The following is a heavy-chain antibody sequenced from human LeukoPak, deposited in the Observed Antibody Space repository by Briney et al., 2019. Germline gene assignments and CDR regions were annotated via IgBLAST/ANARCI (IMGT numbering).Heavy chain of an antibody. CDR1: GFTFRNYA. CDR3: ARGVVRYFDY. D-gene: IGHD3-9*01. CDR2: ISGSGGST. V-gene: IGHV3-23*01. J-gene: IGHJ4*02. Sequence: GGSLRLSCAASGFTFRNYAVSWVRQAPEKGLEWVSLISGSGGSTDYADSVKGRFTISRDTSKNSLYLQMNSLRAEDTAVYYCARGVVRYFDYWGQGALVTVSS.